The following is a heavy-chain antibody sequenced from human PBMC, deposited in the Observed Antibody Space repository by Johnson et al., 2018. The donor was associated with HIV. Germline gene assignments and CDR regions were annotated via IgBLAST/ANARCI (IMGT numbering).Heavy chain of an antibody. CDR3: AKDGGETVVGSGAFDI. CDR2: ISYDGSNK. Sequence: QVQLVESGGGLVQPGGSLRLSCVASGFTFSSYAMNWVRQAPGKGLEWVAVISYDGSNKYYADSVKGRFTISRDNSKNTLYLQMNSLRAEDTAVYYCAKDGGETVVGSGAFDIWGQGTMVTVSS. J-gene: IGHJ3*02. V-gene: IGHV3-30*18. D-gene: IGHD4-23*01. CDR1: GFTFSSYA.